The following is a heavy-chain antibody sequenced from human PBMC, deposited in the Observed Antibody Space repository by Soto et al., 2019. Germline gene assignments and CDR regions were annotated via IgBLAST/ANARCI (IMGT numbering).Heavy chain of an antibody. D-gene: IGHD3-22*01. V-gene: IGHV3-15*07. CDR3: TSPDYDSSGYYYHDY. CDR1: GFTFSNAW. Sequence: EVQLVESGGGLVKPGGSLRLSCAASGFTFSNAWMNWVRQAPGKGLEWVGRIKSKTDGGTTDYAAPGKGRVTISRDDSKNTLYLQMNSLKTEDTAVYYCTSPDYDSSGYYYHDYWGQGTLVTVSS. J-gene: IGHJ4*02. CDR2: IKSKTDGGTT.